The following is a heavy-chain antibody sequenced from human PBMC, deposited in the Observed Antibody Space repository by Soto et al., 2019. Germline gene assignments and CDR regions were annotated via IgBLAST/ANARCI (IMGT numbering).Heavy chain of an antibody. V-gene: IGHV3-74*01. J-gene: IGHJ6*02. D-gene: IGHD3-22*01. CDR1: GLTFSSYW. Sequence: PGGSLRLSCAASGLTFSSYWMHWVRQAPGKGLVWVSRISADGSVTTYADSVKGRFTISRDNAKNTLYLHMNSLRAEDTAVYYCAKRIVMVRDLWGMDVWGQGTTVTVSS. CDR3: AKRIVMVRDLWGMDV. CDR2: ISADGSVT.